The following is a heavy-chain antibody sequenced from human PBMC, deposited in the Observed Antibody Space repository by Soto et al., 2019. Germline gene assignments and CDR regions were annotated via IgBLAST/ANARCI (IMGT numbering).Heavy chain of an antibody. CDR3: ATVGGRVPAAGALYYDILTGYYKDYFDY. V-gene: IGHV1-24*01. D-gene: IGHD3-9*01. Sequence: EASVKVSCKVSGYTLTELSMHWVRQAPGKGLEWMGGFDPEDGETIYAQKFQGRVTMTEDTSTDTAYMELSSLRSEDTAVYYCATVGGRVPAAGALYYDILTGYYKDYFDYWGQGTLVTVSS. CDR2: FDPEDGET. CDR1: GYTLTELS. J-gene: IGHJ4*02.